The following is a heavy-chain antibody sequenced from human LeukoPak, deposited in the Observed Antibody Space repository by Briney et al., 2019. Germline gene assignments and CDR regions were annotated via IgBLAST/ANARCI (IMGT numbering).Heavy chain of an antibody. Sequence: PSETLSLTCTVSGYSISSGYYWGWIRQPPGKGLEWIGSIYHSGSTYYNPSLKSRVTISVDTSKNQFSLKLSSVTAADTAVYYCARVQRASGYYPDYWGQGTLVTVSS. CDR1: GYSISSGYY. V-gene: IGHV4-38-2*02. CDR2: IYHSGST. J-gene: IGHJ4*02. CDR3: ARVQRASGYYPDY. D-gene: IGHD3-22*01.